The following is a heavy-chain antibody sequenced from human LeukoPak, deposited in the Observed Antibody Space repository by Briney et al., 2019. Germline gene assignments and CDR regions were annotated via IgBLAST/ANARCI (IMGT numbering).Heavy chain of an antibody. CDR3: TTDLYGGNEFDY. Sequence: GGSLRLSCAASGFTFSNAWMSWVRQVPGKGLEWVGRIKTKTNGGTTDYAAPVKGRFTISRDDSKNTLYLQVNSLKIEDTAVHYCTTDLYGGNEFDYWGQGTLVTVSS. V-gene: IGHV3-15*01. J-gene: IGHJ4*02. D-gene: IGHD2-15*01. CDR2: IKTKTNGGTT. CDR1: GFTFSNAW.